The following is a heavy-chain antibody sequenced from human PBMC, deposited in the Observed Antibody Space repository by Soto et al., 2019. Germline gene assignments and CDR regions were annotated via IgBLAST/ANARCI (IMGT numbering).Heavy chain of an antibody. V-gene: IGHV1-69*13. Sequence: GASVKVSCEASGGTFSSYAISWVRQAPGQGLEWMGGIIPIFGTANYAQKFQGRVTITADESTSTAYMELSSLRSEDTAVYYCASPAYCGGDCYLNFDYWGQGTLVTVSS. CDR3: ASPAYCGGDCYLNFDY. J-gene: IGHJ4*02. D-gene: IGHD2-21*02. CDR2: IIPIFGTA. CDR1: GGTFSSYA.